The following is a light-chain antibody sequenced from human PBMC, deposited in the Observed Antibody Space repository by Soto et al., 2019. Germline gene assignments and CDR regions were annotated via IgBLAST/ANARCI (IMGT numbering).Light chain of an antibody. J-gene: IGLJ3*02. Sequence: QAVVTQPASVSGSPGQSITISCTGTSSDVGGYDYVSWYQHHPGNAPKLLISEAINRPSGVSFHFSGSKSGNTASLTISGLKPEDEATDYCSSYSSTTTVLFGGGTKLT. CDR3: SSYSSTTTVL. CDR2: EAI. CDR1: SSDVGGYDY. V-gene: IGLV2-14*01.